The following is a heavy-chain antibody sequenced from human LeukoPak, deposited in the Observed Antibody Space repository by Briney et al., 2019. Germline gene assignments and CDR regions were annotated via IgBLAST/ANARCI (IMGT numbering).Heavy chain of an antibody. Sequence: GESLKISCKASGYTFTSYGISWVRQAPGQGLEWMGWISAYNGNTNYAQKLQGRVTMTTDTSTSTAYMELRSLRSEDTAVYYCARGDYDYVWGSYRYIDQRPNDFDYWGQGTLVTVSS. J-gene: IGHJ4*02. CDR1: GYTFTSYG. CDR3: ARGDYDYVWGSYRYIDQRPNDFDY. V-gene: IGHV1-18*01. D-gene: IGHD3-16*02. CDR2: ISAYNGNT.